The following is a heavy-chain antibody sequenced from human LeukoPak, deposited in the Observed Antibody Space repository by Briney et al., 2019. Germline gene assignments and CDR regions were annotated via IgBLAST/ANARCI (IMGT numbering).Heavy chain of an antibody. D-gene: IGHD3-10*01. V-gene: IGHV4-59*08. CDR1: GGSISSYY. CDR2: IYYSGST. J-gene: IGHJ6*04. CDR3: ASYYASGVSAYNYYGMDV. Sequence: SETLSLTCTASGGSISSYYWSWIRQPPGKELEWIGYIYYSGSTNYNPSLKSRVTISVDTSKNQISLRLTSVTAADTAVYYCASYYASGVSAYNYYGMDVWSKGTTVTVSS.